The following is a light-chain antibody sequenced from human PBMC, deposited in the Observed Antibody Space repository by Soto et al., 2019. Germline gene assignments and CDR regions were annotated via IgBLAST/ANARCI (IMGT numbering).Light chain of an antibody. Sequence: DIKMNQSPSALSASVGDRVTITCQASQGISSYLAWYQQKRGKAPKLLIYDASSLASGVPSRFSGSGSGTEFTLTIISLQPDDFATYFCQQYNSFSETFGQGTKVDIK. CDR1: QGISSY. CDR2: DAS. V-gene: IGKV1-5*01. J-gene: IGKJ1*01. CDR3: QQYNSFSET.